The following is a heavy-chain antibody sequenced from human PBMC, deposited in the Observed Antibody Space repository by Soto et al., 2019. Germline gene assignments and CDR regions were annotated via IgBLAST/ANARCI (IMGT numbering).Heavy chain of an antibody. CDR2: IVVGSGNT. CDR3: AAIPYYDILTGPFDY. CDR1: GFTFTSSA. Sequence: SVKVSCKASGFTFTSSAMQWVRQARGQRLEWIGWIVVGSGNTNYAQKLQERVTITRDMSTSTAYMELSSLRSEDTAVYYCAAIPYYDILTGPFDYWGQGTLVTVSS. V-gene: IGHV1-58*02. D-gene: IGHD3-9*01. J-gene: IGHJ4*02.